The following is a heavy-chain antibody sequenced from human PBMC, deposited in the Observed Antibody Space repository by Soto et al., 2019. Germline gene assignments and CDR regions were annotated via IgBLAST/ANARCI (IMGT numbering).Heavy chain of an antibody. CDR1: GFTFSSYG. J-gene: IGHJ4*02. D-gene: IGHD3-22*01. CDR2: ISYDGSNK. Sequence: VQLVESGGGVVQPGRSLRLSCAASGFTFSSYGMHWVRQAPGKGLEWVAVISYDGSNKYYADSVKGRFTISRDNSKNTLYLQMNSLRAEDTAVYYCAKRGDSSGYYPIDYWGQGTLVTVSS. CDR3: AKRGDSSGYYPIDY. V-gene: IGHV3-30*18.